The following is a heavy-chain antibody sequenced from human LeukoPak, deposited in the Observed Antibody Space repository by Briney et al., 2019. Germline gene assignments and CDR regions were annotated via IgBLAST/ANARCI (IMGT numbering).Heavy chain of an antibody. D-gene: IGHD3-10*01. CDR1: GGSLSGYY. Sequence: SETLSLTCAVYGGSLSGYYWSWIRQPPGKGLEWIGEINHSGSTNYNPSLKSRVTISVDTSKNQFSLKLSSVTAADTAVYYCARARGGFGANWFDPWGQGTLVTVSS. J-gene: IGHJ5*02. V-gene: IGHV4-34*01. CDR3: ARARGGFGANWFDP. CDR2: INHSGST.